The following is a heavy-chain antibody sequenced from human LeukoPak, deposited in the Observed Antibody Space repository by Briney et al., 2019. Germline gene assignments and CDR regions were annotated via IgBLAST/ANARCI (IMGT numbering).Heavy chain of an antibody. CDR1: GFTFSSYG. V-gene: IGHV3-33*06. CDR2: IWYDGSNK. D-gene: IGHD5-18*01. CDR3: AKRSSYGYAVTTSLDY. Sequence: GRSLRLSCAASGFTFSSYGMHWVRQAPGKGLEWVAVIWYDGSNKYYADSVKGRFTISRDNSKKTVSLQMNSLRAEDTAVYYCAKRSSYGYAVTTSLDYWGQGTLVIVSS. J-gene: IGHJ4*02.